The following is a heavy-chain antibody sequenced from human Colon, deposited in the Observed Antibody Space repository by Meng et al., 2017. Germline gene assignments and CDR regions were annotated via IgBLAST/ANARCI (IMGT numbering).Heavy chain of an antibody. CDR1: GDSISDYY. V-gene: IGHV4-4*07. D-gene: IGHD6-13*01. Sequence: GSLRLSCSVSGDSISDYYWTWIRQPAGKGLEWIGRMFPSGSTNYNPSLKSRVTMSVDMSKNQISLKLSSVTAADTAVYYCGRDSSSWFFNYWGQGTLV. CDR3: GRDSSSWFFNY. CDR2: MFPSGST. J-gene: IGHJ4*02.